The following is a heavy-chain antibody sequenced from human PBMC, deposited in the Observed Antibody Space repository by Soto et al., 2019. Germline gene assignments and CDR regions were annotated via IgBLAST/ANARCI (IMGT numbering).Heavy chain of an antibody. V-gene: IGHV1-69*13. CDR2: IIPIFGTA. D-gene: IGHD6-13*01. Sequence: SVKVSCKASGGTFSSYAISWVRQAPGQGLEWMGGIIPIFGTANYAQKFQGRVTITADESTSTAYMELSSLRSEDTAVYYCARDHEKQLVLNGGRINWFDPWGQGTLVT. CDR3: ARDHEKQLVLNGGRINWFDP. J-gene: IGHJ5*02. CDR1: GGTFSSYA.